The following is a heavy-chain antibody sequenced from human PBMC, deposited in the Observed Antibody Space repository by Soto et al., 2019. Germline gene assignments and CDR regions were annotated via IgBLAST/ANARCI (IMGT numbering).Heavy chain of an antibody. Sequence: GGSLRLSCAASGFTFSSYAMSWVRQAPGKGLEWVSAISGSGGSTYYADSVKGRFTISRDNSKNTLYLQMNSLRAEDTAVYYCAKDFAYYYDSSGYSHWGQGTLVTVSS. V-gene: IGHV3-23*01. J-gene: IGHJ4*02. CDR3: AKDFAYYYDSSGYSH. CDR2: ISGSGGST. CDR1: GFTFSSYA. D-gene: IGHD3-22*01.